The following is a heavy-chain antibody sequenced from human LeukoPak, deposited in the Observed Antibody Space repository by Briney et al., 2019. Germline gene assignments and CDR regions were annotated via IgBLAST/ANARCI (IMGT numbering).Heavy chain of an antibody. CDR3: ARSGRGGAFDI. V-gene: IGHV3-74*01. Sequence: PGGSLRLSCAGSGFTLSSNWMHWVRQAPGKGLVWVARFYSDGGRTNYADSVKGRFTISGDNAKNTQYLQMSSPRAEDTAVYYCARSGRGGAFDIWGQGTMVTVSS. J-gene: IGHJ3*02. D-gene: IGHD1-26*01. CDR1: GFTLSSNW. CDR2: FYSDGGRT.